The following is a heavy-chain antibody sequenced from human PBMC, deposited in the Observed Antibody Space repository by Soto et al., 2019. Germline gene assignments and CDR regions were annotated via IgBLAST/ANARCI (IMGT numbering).Heavy chain of an antibody. Sequence: QVQLVESGGGVVQPGRSLRLSCAASGFTFSSYAMHWVRQAPGKGLEWVAVISYDGSNKYYADSVKGRFTISRDNSKNTLYLQINSLRAEDTAVYYCARVAAIVGATTGRDFDYWGQGTLVTVSS. CDR2: ISYDGSNK. CDR3: ARVAAIVGATTGRDFDY. J-gene: IGHJ4*02. D-gene: IGHD1-26*01. CDR1: GFTFSSYA. V-gene: IGHV3-30-3*01.